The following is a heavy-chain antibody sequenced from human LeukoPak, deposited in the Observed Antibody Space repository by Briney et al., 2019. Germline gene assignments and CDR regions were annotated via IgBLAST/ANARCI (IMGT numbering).Heavy chain of an antibody. CDR3: ARQGQLVGY. V-gene: IGHV1-8*03. Sequence: ASVKVSCKASGYTFTSYAMNWVRQAPGQGLEWMGWMNPNSGNTGYAQKFQGRVTITRNTSISTAYMELSSLRSEDTAVYYCARQGQLVGYWGQGTLVTVSS. D-gene: IGHD6-6*01. J-gene: IGHJ4*02. CDR1: GYTFTSYA. CDR2: MNPNSGNT.